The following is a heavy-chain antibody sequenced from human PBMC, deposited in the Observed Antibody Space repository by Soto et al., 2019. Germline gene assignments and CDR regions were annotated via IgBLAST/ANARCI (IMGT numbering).Heavy chain of an antibody. CDR3: ARGGGWYYYYGMDV. J-gene: IGHJ6*02. CDR1: GGTFSSYA. CDR2: IIPIFGTA. D-gene: IGHD3-10*01. V-gene: IGHV1-69*01. Sequence: QVQLVQSGAEVKKPGSSVKVSCKASGGTFSSYAISWVRQAPGQGLEWMGGIIPIFGTANYAQKFQGRVTITADESTRTAYLELSSLRSEDPAVYYFARGGGWYYYYGMDVWGQGTPVTVSS.